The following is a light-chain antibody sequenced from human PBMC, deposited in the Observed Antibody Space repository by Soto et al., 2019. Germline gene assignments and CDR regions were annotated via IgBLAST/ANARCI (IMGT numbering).Light chain of an antibody. V-gene: IGKV1-12*01. CDR2: GAS. J-gene: IGKJ5*01. CDR1: QGISTW. Sequence: EIQMTQSPSSVSASVGDRFTITCRASQGISTWLAWYQQKAGKAPNLLIYGASNLHSGVPSRFSGSGSGTNFTLTISSPQPEDFATYYCQQANSFPITSGQGTRLEIK. CDR3: QQANSFPIT.